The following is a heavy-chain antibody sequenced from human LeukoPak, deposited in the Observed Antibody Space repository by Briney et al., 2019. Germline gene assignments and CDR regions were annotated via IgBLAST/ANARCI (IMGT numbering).Heavy chain of an antibody. CDR1: GGSISSSSYY. D-gene: IGHD2-15*01. CDR3: ARRYCSGGSCYPTSLDY. J-gene: IGHJ4*02. CDR2: IYYSGST. V-gene: IGHV4-39*07. Sequence: PSETLSLTCTVSGGSISSSSYYWGWIRQPPGKGLEWIGSIYYSGSTYYNPSLKGRVTISVDTSKNQFSLKLSSVTAADTAVYYCARRYCSGGSCYPTSLDYWVQGTLVTVSS.